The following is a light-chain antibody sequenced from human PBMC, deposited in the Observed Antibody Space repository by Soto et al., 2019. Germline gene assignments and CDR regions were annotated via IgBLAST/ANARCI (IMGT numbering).Light chain of an antibody. Sequence: DIQMTQSPPTLSASVGDRVTITCRASQSISSWLAWYQQKPGKAPKLLIYKASSLESGVPSRFSGSGSETEFTLTISSLQPDDFATYYCQQYNSYPTFGPGTKVDIK. V-gene: IGKV1-5*03. J-gene: IGKJ3*01. CDR2: KAS. CDR1: QSISSW. CDR3: QQYNSYPT.